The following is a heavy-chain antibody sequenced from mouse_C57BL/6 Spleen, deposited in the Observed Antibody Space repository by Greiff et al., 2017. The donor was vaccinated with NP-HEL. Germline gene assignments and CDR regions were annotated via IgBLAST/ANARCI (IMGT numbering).Heavy chain of an antibody. CDR1: GYAFSSYW. V-gene: IGHV1-80*01. J-gene: IGHJ2*01. D-gene: IGHD2-2*01. CDR3: ARLVTTPFDY. Sequence: VHLVESGAELVKPGASVKISCKASGYAFSSYWMNWVKQRPGKGLEWIGQIYPGDGDTNYNGKFKGKATLTADKSSSTAYMQLSSLTSEDSAVYFCARLVTTPFDYWGQGTTLTVSS. CDR2: IYPGDGDT.